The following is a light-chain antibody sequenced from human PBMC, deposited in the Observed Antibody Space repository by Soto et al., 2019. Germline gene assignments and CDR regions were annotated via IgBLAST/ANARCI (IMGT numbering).Light chain of an antibody. CDR2: DAS. CDR3: QQYDSYPWT. V-gene: IGKV1-5*01. J-gene: IGKJ1*01. CDR1: QSISSW. Sequence: DIQMTQSPSTLSASVGDRVTITCRASQSISSWLAWYQQKPGKAPKLLIYDASSLQSGVPSRFRGSGSGTEFTLTINSLQPDDFATYYCQQYDSYPWTFGQGTKVDFK.